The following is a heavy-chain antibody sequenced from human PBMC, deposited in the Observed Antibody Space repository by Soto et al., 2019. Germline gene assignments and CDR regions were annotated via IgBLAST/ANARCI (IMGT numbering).Heavy chain of an antibody. CDR1: GGTFSSYT. D-gene: IGHD6-6*01. V-gene: IGHV1-69*02. CDR2: IIPILGIA. CDR3: ASCLFTGSSYNWFDP. Sequence: ASVKVSCKASGGTFSSYTISWVRQAPGQGLEWMGRIIPILGIANYAQKFQGRVTITADKSTSTAYMELSSLRSEDTAVYYCASCLFTGSSYNWFDPWGQGTLVTVSS. J-gene: IGHJ5*02.